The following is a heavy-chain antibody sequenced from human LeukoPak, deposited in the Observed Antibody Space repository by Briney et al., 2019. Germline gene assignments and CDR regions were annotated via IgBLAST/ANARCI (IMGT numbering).Heavy chain of an antibody. CDR1: GYTFTSYD. D-gene: IGHD2-15*01. CDR2: MNPNSGNT. V-gene: IGHV1-8*01. Sequence: ASVKVSCKASGYTFTSYDINWVRQATGQGLEWMGWMNPNSGNTGYAQKFQGRVTMTRNTSISTAYMELSSLRSEDTAVYYCARGLYCSGGSCYSRYYFDYWGQGTLVTVSS. CDR3: ARGLYCSGGSCYSRYYFDY. J-gene: IGHJ4*02.